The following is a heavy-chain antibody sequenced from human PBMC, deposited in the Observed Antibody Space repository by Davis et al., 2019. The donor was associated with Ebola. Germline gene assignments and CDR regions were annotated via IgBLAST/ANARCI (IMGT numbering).Heavy chain of an antibody. Sequence: ASVKVSCKASGYTFTSYYMHWVRQAPGQGLEWMGIINPSGGSTSYAQKFQGRVTITADESTSTAYMELSSLRSEDTAVYYCARDKWGFTVLGGPEATDWFDPWGQGTLVTVSS. J-gene: IGHJ5*02. CDR3: ARDKWGFTVLGGPEATDWFDP. V-gene: IGHV1-46*01. CDR2: INPSGGST. D-gene: IGHD6-25*01. CDR1: GYTFTSYY.